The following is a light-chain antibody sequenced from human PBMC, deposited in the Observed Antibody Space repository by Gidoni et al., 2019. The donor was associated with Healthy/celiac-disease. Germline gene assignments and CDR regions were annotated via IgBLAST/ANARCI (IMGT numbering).Light chain of an antibody. CDR2: AAS. Sequence: DIQMTQSPSSLSASVGYSVNITCRSSQSISSYLNWYQQKPGKAPKLLIYAASSLQSGVPSRFSGSGSGTDFTLTIISLQPEDVATYYCQQGYSTPHTFGGXTKVEIK. J-gene: IGKJ4*01. CDR3: QQGYSTPHT. V-gene: IGKV1-39*01. CDR1: QSISSY.